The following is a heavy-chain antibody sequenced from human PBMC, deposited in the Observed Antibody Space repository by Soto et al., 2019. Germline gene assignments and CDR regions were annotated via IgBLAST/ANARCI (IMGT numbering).Heavy chain of an antibody. Sequence: SETLSLTCSLSGGSINRISYYWGWIRQPPGKGLEWIGSVYRSGTNYRNPSLESRTTVSIDTSKNQFSLKLSSVTAADTAVYYCARHGLFGSGQFDYWGPGTLVTVSS. V-gene: IGHV4-39*01. CDR3: ARHGLFGSGQFDY. J-gene: IGHJ4*02. CDR2: VYRSGTN. CDR1: GGSINRISYY. D-gene: IGHD6-19*01.